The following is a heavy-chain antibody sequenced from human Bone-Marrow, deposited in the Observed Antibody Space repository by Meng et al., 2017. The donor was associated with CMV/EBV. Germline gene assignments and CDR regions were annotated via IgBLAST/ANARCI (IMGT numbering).Heavy chain of an antibody. CDR3: ARDYDVGYSGSPGVDY. D-gene: IGHD1-26*01. J-gene: IGHJ4*02. Sequence: SVKVSCKASGGTFSSYAISWVRQAPGQGLEWMGGIIPIFGTANYAQKFQGRVTITTDESTSTAYMELSSLRSDDTAVYYCARDYDVGYSGSPGVDYWGQGTRVTVSS. V-gene: IGHV1-69*05. CDR1: GGTFSSYA. CDR2: IIPIFGTA.